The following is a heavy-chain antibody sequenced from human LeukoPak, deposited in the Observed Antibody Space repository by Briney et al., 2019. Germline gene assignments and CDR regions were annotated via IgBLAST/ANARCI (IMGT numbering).Heavy chain of an antibody. CDR1: GGSISSYY. CDR3: ARGSNYGNYYYYYMDV. J-gene: IGHJ6*03. D-gene: IGHD4-11*01. V-gene: IGHV4-4*07. CDR2: IYTSGST. Sequence: SETLSLTCTVSGGSISSYYWSWIRQPAGKGLEWIGRIYTSGSTNYNPSLKSRVTMSVDTSKNQFSLKLSSVTAADTAVYYCARGSNYGNYYYYYMDVWGKGTTVTVSS.